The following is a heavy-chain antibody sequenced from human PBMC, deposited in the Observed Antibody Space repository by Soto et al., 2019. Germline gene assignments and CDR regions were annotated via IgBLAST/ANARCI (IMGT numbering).Heavy chain of an antibody. CDR3: ARVGFGEFPYYYYYAMDV. CDR1: GFTIGTHS. D-gene: IGHD3-10*01. J-gene: IGHJ6*02. Sequence: GGSLRLSCAVSGFTIGTHSMNWVRQAPGKGLEWVSSISHSSSYIYYADSVTGRFTISRDNAKNSLYLQMNSLRAEDTAVYYCARVGFGEFPYYYYYAMDVWGQGTPVTVSS. CDR2: ISHSSSYI. V-gene: IGHV3-21*01.